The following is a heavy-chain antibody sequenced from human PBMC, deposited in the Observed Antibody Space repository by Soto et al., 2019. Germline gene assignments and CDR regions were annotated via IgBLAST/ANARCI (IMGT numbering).Heavy chain of an antibody. Sequence: GASVKVSCKASGYTFTSYYMHWVRQAPGQGLEWMGIINPSGGSTNYAQKFQGRVTMTRDTSTSTVYMELSSLRSEDTAVYYCARDHTYCTNGVCYTSYYGMDVWGQGTTVTVSS. CDR3: ARDHTYCTNGVCYTSYYGMDV. J-gene: IGHJ6*02. CDR2: INPSGGST. V-gene: IGHV1-46*01. CDR1: GYTFTSYY. D-gene: IGHD2-8*01.